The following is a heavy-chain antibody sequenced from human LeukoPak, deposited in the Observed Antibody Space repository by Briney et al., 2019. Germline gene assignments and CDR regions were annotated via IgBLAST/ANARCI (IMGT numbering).Heavy chain of an antibody. CDR1: GFTFDDYA. CDR2: ISWNSGSI. D-gene: IGHD2-2*01. Sequence: GRSLRLSCAASGFTFDDYAMHWVRQAPGKGLEWVSGISWNSGSIGYADSVKGRFTISRDNAKNSLYLQVNSLRAEDTALYYCAKDIGTSYYYYYGMDVWGQGTTVTVSS. CDR3: AKDIGTSYYYYYGMDV. J-gene: IGHJ6*02. V-gene: IGHV3-9*01.